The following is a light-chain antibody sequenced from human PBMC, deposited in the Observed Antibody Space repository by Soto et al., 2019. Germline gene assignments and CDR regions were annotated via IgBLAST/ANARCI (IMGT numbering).Light chain of an antibody. CDR1: QSIRTW. CDR2: KAS. CDR3: QQYNSYFRT. Sequence: DLQMTKSHSTLSASVGARVTITCRASQSIRTWLALYQQKPGKAPRLLIYKASTLESRVSSRFSVSGSWTEFTLTISSLQPEDFATYYCQQYNSYFRTFGQGTKVDIK. J-gene: IGKJ1*01. V-gene: IGKV1-5*03.